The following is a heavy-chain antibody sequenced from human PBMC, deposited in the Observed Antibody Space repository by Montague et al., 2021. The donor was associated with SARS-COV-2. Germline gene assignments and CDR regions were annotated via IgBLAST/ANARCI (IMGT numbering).Heavy chain of an antibody. V-gene: IGHV3-53*01. CDR2: IYSGGST. CDR3: ARVPGYRYGYGVDY. CDR1: GFTVSSNY. Sequence: SLRLSCAASGFTVSSNYMSWVRQAPGKGLEWVSVIYSGGSTYYADSMKGGCTISRANSKNTLYIQMNSLRAEDTAVYYCARVPGYRYGYGVDYWGQGTLVTVSS. D-gene: IGHD5-18*01. J-gene: IGHJ4*02.